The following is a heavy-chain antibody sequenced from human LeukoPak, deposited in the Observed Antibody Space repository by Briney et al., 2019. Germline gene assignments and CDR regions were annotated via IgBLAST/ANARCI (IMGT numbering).Heavy chain of an antibody. D-gene: IGHD2-2*03. CDR2: INPNSGGT. CDR1: GYTFTGYY. Sequence: ASVKVSCKASGYTFTGYYMHWVRQAPGQGLEWMGWINPNSGGTNYAQKFQGRVTMTRDASISTAYMELSRLRSDDTAVYYCARGGYSNAGWFDPWGQGTLVTVSS. CDR3: ARGGYSNAGWFDP. J-gene: IGHJ5*02. V-gene: IGHV1-2*02.